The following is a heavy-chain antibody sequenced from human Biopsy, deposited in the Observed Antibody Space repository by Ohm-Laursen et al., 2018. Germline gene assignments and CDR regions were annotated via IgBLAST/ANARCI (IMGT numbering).Heavy chain of an antibody. Sequence: GSSVKVSCKASGGPSSNYAFSWVRQAPGQGLEWVGRIVPILGHLNYAQRFQGRVSITVDKSTTYVYMELSRLTSGDTAVHYCAADADGYYTEFDYWGPGTLVTVSS. CDR2: IVPILGHL. D-gene: IGHD3-3*01. CDR3: AADADGYYTEFDY. CDR1: GGPSSNYA. V-gene: IGHV1-69*04. J-gene: IGHJ4*02.